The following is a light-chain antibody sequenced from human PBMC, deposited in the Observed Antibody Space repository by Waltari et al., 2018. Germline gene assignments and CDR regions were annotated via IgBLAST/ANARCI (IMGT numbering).Light chain of an antibody. CDR2: DAS. Sequence: EIVLTQSQATLSLSPGERATLSCRASQSIRGDLAWYQHKPGQAPRLLIYDASNRATGVPARFGGSGSGTDFTLTISSLEPEDFAIYYCQQRSSWPKTFGQGTKVEIK. V-gene: IGKV3-11*01. CDR1: QSIRGD. CDR3: QQRSSWPKT. J-gene: IGKJ1*01.